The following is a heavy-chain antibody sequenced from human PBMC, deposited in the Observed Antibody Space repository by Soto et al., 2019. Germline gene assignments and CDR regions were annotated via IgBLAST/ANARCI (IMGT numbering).Heavy chain of an antibody. V-gene: IGHV2-70*11. CDR2: IDWDDDK. J-gene: IGHJ6*03. Sequence: ESGPTLVNPTQTLTLTCTFSGFSLSTSGMCVSWIRQPPGKALEWLARIDWDDDKYYSTSLKTRLTISKDTSKNQVVLTVTNMDPVDTATYYCARAVQLERPGYYYYYMDVWGKGTTVTVSS. D-gene: IGHD1-1*01. CDR3: ARAVQLERPGYYYYYMDV. CDR1: GFSLSTSGMC.